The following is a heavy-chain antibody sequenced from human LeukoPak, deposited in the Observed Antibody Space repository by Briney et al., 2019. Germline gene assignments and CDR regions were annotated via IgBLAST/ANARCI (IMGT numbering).Heavy chain of an antibody. CDR3: AREGYTFRGMDV. D-gene: IGHD5-24*01. V-gene: IGHV3-30*04. J-gene: IGHJ6*02. CDR2: ILYHGNEK. Sequence: HPGGSLGLSCAACGFAFSTYTMNWVRQAPGKGLDWVAMILYHGNEKYYADSVKGRVTLSRDNSKNTLLLQMNSLRGEDTAVYYCAREGYTFRGMDVWGQGTTVTVSS. CDR1: GFAFSTYT.